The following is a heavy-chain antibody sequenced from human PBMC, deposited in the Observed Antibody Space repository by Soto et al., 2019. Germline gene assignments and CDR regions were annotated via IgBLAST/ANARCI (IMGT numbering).Heavy chain of an antibody. D-gene: IGHD3-16*01. Sequence: QVQLVQSGAEVKKPGSSVKVSCKASGGTFSSYTISWVRQAPGQGLEWMGRIIPILGIANYAQKFQDRVTITADKSTSTAYMELSSLRSEDTAVYYCARDQGIGVVVLFADWGQGTLVTVSS. J-gene: IGHJ4*02. CDR1: GGTFSSYT. CDR3: ARDQGIGVVVLFAD. V-gene: IGHV1-69*08. CDR2: IIPILGIA.